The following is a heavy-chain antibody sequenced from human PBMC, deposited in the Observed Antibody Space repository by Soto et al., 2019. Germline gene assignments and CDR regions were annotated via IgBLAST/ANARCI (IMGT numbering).Heavy chain of an antibody. CDR1: GYTFTGYD. Sequence: QVQLVQSGAEVKKPGASVKVSCKASGYTFTGYDMHWVRQAPGQGLEWMGWINPNSGGTNYAQKFQGRVTMTRDTSISTAYMEVSRLRSDDTAVYYCARVRPYYYDSSGYYPQAFDYWGQGTLVTVSS. D-gene: IGHD3-22*01. V-gene: IGHV1-2*02. CDR3: ARVRPYYYDSSGYYPQAFDY. CDR2: INPNSGGT. J-gene: IGHJ4*02.